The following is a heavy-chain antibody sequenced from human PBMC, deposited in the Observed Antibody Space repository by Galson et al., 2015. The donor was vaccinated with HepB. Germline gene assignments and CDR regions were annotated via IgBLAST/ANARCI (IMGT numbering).Heavy chain of an antibody. CDR3: ARGGPYFYDSNDSAFDI. V-gene: IGHV1-69*13. Sequence: SVKVSCKASGGTFGTYPITWVRQAPGQGLEWMGGVIPISGTTRNAQEFQGRVTITADESTRTSYMELSSLRSEDTAVYYCARGGPYFYDSNDSAFDIWGQGTVVTVSS. D-gene: IGHD3-22*01. CDR1: GGTFGTYP. J-gene: IGHJ3*02. CDR2: VIPISGTT.